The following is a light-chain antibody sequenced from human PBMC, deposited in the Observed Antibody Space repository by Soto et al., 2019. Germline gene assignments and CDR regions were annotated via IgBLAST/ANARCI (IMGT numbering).Light chain of an antibody. J-gene: IGKJ1*01. Sequence: ERVMTQSPATLSVSPGERATLSCRASQRISNYLAWYQQKPGQAPRLLISGASTRATGIPARFSGSGSGTEFTLTISSLQSEDFAVYYCQQYNNWAPTFGPGTKVEV. CDR2: GAS. CDR3: QQYNNWAPT. V-gene: IGKV3-15*01. CDR1: QRISNY.